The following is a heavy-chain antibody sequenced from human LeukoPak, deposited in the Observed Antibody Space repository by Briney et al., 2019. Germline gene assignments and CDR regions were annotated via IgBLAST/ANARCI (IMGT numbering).Heavy chain of an antibody. D-gene: IGHD5-24*01. Sequence: PGGSLRLSCAASGFTFSSYAMHWVRQAPGKGLEWVAVISYDGSNKYCADSVKGRFTISRDNSKNTLYLQMNSLRAEDTAVYYCASVEMPHYYGMDVWGQGTTVTVSS. CDR1: GFTFSSYA. CDR2: ISYDGSNK. J-gene: IGHJ6*02. CDR3: ASVEMPHYYGMDV. V-gene: IGHV3-30-3*01.